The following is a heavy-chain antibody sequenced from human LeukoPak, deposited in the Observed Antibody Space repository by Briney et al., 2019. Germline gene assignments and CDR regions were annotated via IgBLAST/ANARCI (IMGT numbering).Heavy chain of an antibody. CDR1: GFTFSSYA. D-gene: IGHD4-17*01. Sequence: PGRSLRLSCAASGFTFSSYAMHWVRQAPGKGLEWVAVISYDGSNKYYADSVKGRFTISRDNSKNTLYLQMNSLRAEDTAVYYCAKNDYGDYGFDYWGQGTLVTVSS. CDR3: AKNDYGDYGFDY. V-gene: IGHV3-30-3*02. J-gene: IGHJ4*02. CDR2: ISYDGSNK.